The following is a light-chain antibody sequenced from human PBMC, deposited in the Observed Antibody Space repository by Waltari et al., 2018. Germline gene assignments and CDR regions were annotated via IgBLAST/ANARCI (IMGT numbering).Light chain of an antibody. CDR3: QQYYTTPRT. CDR1: QSVLYSTNNKNY. CDR2: WAS. V-gene: IGKV4-1*01. J-gene: IGKJ1*01. Sequence: DIVMTQSPDSLAVSLGERATINCKSSQSVLYSTNNKNYLAWFQQQPGQPPKMLIYWASTRESGVPDRFSGSGSGTDFTLTISSLQAEDAAVYYCQQYYTTPRTFGQGTKVEIK.